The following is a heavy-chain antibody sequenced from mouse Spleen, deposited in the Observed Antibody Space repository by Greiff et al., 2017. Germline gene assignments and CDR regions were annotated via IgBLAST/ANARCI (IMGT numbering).Heavy chain of an antibody. CDR3: ARDPSYYRYDGAMDY. CDR2: INSNGGST. V-gene: IGHV5-6-3*01. J-gene: IGHJ4*01. CDR1: GFTFSSYG. Sequence: EVQLQESGGGLVQPGGSLKLSCAASGFTFSSYGMSWVRQTPDKRLELVATINSNGGSTYYPDSVKGRFTISRDNAKNTLYLQMSSLKSEDTAMYYCARDPSYYRYDGAMDYWGQGTSVTVSS. D-gene: IGHD2-14*01.